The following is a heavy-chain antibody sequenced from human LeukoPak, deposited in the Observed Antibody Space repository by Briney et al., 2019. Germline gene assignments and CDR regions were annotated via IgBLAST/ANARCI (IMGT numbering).Heavy chain of an antibody. CDR2: ISYDGRTK. D-gene: IGHD3-22*01. V-gene: IGHV3-30*18. CDR1: GFTFSSYG. CDR3: VKRLKGSHYFDY. Sequence: GGSLRLSCAASGFTFSSYGMHWVRQAPGKGLEGVAVISYDGRTKYYGDSVKGRFTISRDNSKNTLYLQMNSLRAEDTAVYYCVKRLKGSHYFDYWGQGTLVTVSS. J-gene: IGHJ4*02.